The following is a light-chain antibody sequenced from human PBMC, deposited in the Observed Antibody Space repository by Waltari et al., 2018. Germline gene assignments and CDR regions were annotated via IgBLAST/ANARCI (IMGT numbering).Light chain of an antibody. Sequence: QSVLTQPPSVSGAPGQRVTISCTGRSSNIGAGSDVHWYQQLPGTAPKLLIYANSNRPSGVPDRFPGSKSGTSASLAITGLQTEDEADYYCQSFDSSLSGSVFGGGTKLTVL. J-gene: IGLJ2*01. CDR1: SSNIGAGSD. CDR2: ANS. V-gene: IGLV1-40*01. CDR3: QSFDSSLSGSV.